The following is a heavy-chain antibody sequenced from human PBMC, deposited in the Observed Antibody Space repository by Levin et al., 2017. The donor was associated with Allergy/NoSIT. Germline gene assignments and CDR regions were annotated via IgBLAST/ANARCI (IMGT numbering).Heavy chain of an antibody. CDR2: IDPSDSYT. V-gene: IGHV5-10-1*01. D-gene: IGHD6-19*01. Sequence: KVSCKGSGYSFTSYWISWVRQMPGKGLEWMGRIDPSDSYTNYSPSFQGHVTISADKSISTAYVQWSSLKASDTAIYYCAMLSSGWTGGPDAFDIWGQGTMVTVSS. CDR1: GYSFTSYW. CDR3: AMLSSGWTGGPDAFDI. J-gene: IGHJ3*02.